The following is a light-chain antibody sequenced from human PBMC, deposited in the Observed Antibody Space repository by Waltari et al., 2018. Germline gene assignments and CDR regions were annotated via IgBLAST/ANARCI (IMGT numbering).Light chain of an antibody. V-gene: IGLV4-69*01. CDR3: ETGGHGTWV. CDR2: VNSDGSH. CDR1: SGHSNNI. J-gene: IGLJ3*02. Sequence: QLLLTQSPSASASLGASVKLTCTLSSGHSNNIIAWLQQQPGKGPRYLMRVNSDGSHSKGDGIPDRFSGSSSGAERYLTISSVQAEDEADYYCETGGHGTWVFGGGTKLTVL.